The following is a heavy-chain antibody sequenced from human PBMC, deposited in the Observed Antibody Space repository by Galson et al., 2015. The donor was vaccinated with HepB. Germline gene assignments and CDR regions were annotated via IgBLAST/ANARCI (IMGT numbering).Heavy chain of an antibody. Sequence: SVKVSCKASGYTFTNYNINWVRQAPGQGLQWMGWIIPYNGDTNYAQKFQGRVTMTTDTSTTTAYMELRNLRPDDTAVYYCARSGTAAGFLGHWGQGTLVTVSS. CDR3: ARSGTAAGFLGH. D-gene: IGHD6-13*01. V-gene: IGHV1-18*01. CDR1: GYTFTNYN. CDR2: IIPYNGDT. J-gene: IGHJ4*02.